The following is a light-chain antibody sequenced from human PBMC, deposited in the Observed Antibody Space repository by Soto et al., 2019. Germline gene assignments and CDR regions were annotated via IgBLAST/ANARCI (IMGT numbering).Light chain of an antibody. CDR1: SSDVGSYNY. CDR3: SSYTSSSTLV. V-gene: IGLV2-14*01. J-gene: IGLJ1*01. Sequence: QSALTQPASVSGSPGQSITISCTGTSSDVGSYNYVSRYQQHPGKAPKLMIYEVSNRPSGVSNRFSGSKSGNTASLTISGLQAEDDADYYCSSYTSSSTLVFGTGTKLTVL. CDR2: EVS.